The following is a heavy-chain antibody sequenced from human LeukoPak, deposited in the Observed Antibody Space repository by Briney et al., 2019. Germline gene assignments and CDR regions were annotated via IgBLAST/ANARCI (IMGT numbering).Heavy chain of an antibody. V-gene: IGHV3-48*04. CDR1: GFTFSSYS. CDR2: ISTTGSSI. J-gene: IGHJ4*02. Sequence: PGGSLRLSCAGSGFTFSSYSMNWVRQAPGKGLEWVSYISTTGSSIHYADSVKGRFTISRDNVKNLLYLQMNSLRAEDTAVYYCARVQRGIAVALDYWGQGTLATVSS. CDR3: ARVQRGIAVALDY. D-gene: IGHD6-19*01.